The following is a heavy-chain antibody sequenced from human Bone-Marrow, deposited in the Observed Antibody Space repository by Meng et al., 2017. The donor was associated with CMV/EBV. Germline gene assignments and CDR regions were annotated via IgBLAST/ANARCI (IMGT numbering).Heavy chain of an antibody. V-gene: IGHV1-46*01. CDR3: ASSSSSGRGGAIYYYYGMDV. D-gene: IGHD6-6*01. J-gene: IGHJ6*01. CDR1: GYTFTSYY. Sequence: ASVKVSCKASGYTFTSYYMHWVRQAPGQGLEWMGIINPSGGSTSYAQKFQGRVTMTRDTSTSTVYMELSSLRSEDTAVYYCASSSSSGRGGAIYYYYGMDVWGQGTTVTVSS. CDR2: INPSGGST.